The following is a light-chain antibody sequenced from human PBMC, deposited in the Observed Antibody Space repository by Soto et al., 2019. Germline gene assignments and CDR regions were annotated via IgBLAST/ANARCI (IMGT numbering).Light chain of an antibody. Sequence: QSVLTQPAYVSGSPGQSITISCTGTSSDVGGYNYVSWYQQHPGKAPKLMIYEVSNRPSRVSNRFSGFKSGNTASLTISGLQAEDEADYYCSSYTSSSTLDVFGTGTKVTVL. CDR2: EVS. J-gene: IGLJ1*01. CDR1: SSDVGGYNY. CDR3: SSYTSSSTLDV. V-gene: IGLV2-14*01.